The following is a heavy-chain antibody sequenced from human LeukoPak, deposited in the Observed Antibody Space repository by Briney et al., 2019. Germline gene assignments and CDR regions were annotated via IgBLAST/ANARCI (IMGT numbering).Heavy chain of an antibody. CDR1: GGSISSYH. V-gene: IGHV4-4*07. CDR2: IYTSGST. J-gene: IGHJ6*04. CDR3: ARSGYGSGSPYLLHWDV. Sequence: SETLSLTCTVSGGSISSYHWSWIRQPAGKGLEWIGRIYTSGSTNYNPSLKSRVTTSIDTSKNQFSLKLNSVTAADTAVYYCARSGYGSGSPYLLHWDVWGKGTTVTISS. D-gene: IGHD3-10*01.